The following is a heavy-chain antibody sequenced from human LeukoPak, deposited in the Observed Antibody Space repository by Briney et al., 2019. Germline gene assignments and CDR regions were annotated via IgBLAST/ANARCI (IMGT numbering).Heavy chain of an antibody. J-gene: IGHJ4*02. CDR1: GGSFSGYY. D-gene: IGHD6-19*01. Sequence: SETLFLTCAVYGGSFSGYYWSWIRQPPGKGLEWIGEINHSGSTNYNPSLKSRVTISVDTSKNQFSLKLSSVTAADTAVYYCARVLAVAGIRRGRIAYWGQGTLVTVSS. CDR2: INHSGST. V-gene: IGHV4-34*01. CDR3: ARVLAVAGIRRGRIAY.